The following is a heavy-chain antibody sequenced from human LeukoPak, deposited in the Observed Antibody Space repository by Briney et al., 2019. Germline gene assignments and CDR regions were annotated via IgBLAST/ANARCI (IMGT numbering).Heavy chain of an antibody. Sequence: SETLSLTCTVSGYSISSGYYWGWIRQPPGKGLEWIGSIYHSGSTYYNPSLKSRVTISVDTSKNQFSLKLSSVTAADTAVYYCARDPWGYQLPEGPFDIWGQGTMVTVSS. J-gene: IGHJ3*02. V-gene: IGHV4-38-2*02. D-gene: IGHD2-2*01. CDR3: ARDPWGYQLPEGPFDI. CDR2: IYHSGST. CDR1: GYSISSGYY.